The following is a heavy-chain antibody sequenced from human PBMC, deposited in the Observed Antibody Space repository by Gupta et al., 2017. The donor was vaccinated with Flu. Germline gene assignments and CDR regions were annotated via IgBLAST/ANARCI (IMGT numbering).Heavy chain of an antibody. CDR3: ARGPRYCSTTNCHIDY. CDR2: INHSGST. Sequence: QVQLQQWGAGLLRPSETLSLTCAVYGGSFGGYYWSWIRQPPRKGLEWIGEINHSGSTNYNPSLKSRVTISVATSRNQVSLKLSSVTAADTAVYFCARGPRYCSTTNCHIDYWGQGTLVTVSS. J-gene: IGHJ4*02. D-gene: IGHD2-2*02. CDR1: GGSFGGYY. V-gene: IGHV4-34*01.